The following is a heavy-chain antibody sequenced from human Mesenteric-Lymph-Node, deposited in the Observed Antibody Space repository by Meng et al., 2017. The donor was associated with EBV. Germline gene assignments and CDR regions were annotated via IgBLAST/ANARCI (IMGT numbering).Heavy chain of an antibody. D-gene: IGHD3-9*01. CDR2: ITGNGGNT. J-gene: IGHJ4*02. V-gene: IGHV3-23*04. CDR3: ARLTDY. Sequence: EVQLVVAGGGLVQPGGSLRLSGAASGFTFSSHSMSWVRQAPGKGLEWVSAITGNGGNTYYADSVKGRFTISRDNSKNTVYLQMNSLRAEDTAVYYCARLTDYWGQGTLVTVSS. CDR1: GFTFSSHS.